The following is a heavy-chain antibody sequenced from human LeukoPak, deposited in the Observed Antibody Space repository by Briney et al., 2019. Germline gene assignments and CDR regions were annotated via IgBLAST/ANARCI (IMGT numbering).Heavy chain of an antibody. CDR1: GFTFSTFA. Sequence: GGSLRVSCAASGFTFSTFAMPWVRQAPGKGLEWVAVISYDGTNEYYSASVKGRFTISRDNSKNTVYVQMNSLRAEDTAVYYCARDSRKDGTGALDFWGQGTMVTVSS. CDR3: ARDSRKDGTGALDF. D-gene: IGHD1-1*01. V-gene: IGHV3-30-3*01. CDR2: ISYDGTNE. J-gene: IGHJ3*01.